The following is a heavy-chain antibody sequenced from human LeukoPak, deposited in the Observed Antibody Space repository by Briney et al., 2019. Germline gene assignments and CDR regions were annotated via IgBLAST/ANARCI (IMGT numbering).Heavy chain of an antibody. CDR2: SSDSGGT. V-gene: IGHV4-39*07. CDR3: AKNGQSGFSFDP. J-gene: IGHJ5*02. D-gene: IGHD2-8*01. Sequence: SGTLSLTCTVSGASISKISYYWAWIRQPPGKGLEWIGESSDSGGTKFNPSLKSRVPISADTSKNQFSLKLSSVTAADTAVYYCAKNGQSGFSFDPWGQGTLVTVSS. CDR1: GASISKISYY.